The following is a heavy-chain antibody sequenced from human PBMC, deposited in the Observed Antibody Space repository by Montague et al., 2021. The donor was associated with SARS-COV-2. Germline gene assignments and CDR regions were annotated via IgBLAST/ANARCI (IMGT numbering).Heavy chain of an antibody. CDR3: VRDPGRSNWNYPDY. D-gene: IGHD1-20*01. CDR1: GGSISGYY. V-gene: IGHV4-4*07. J-gene: IGHJ4*02. CDR2: IYNSGST. Sequence: SETLSLTCTVSGGSISGYYWSWIRQSAGKGLEWIGYIYNSGSTSXNPSLKSRVTMSVDTSKNQFSLKLSSVTAADTAVYYCVRDPGRSNWNYPDYWGQGTLVTVSS.